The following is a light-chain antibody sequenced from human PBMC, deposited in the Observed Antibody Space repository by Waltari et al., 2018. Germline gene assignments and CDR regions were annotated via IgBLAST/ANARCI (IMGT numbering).Light chain of an antibody. V-gene: IGKV3-15*01. CDR3: QQYNNWPPFT. CDR1: QIVSSN. J-gene: IGKJ3*01. CDR2: VAS. Sequence: EIVMTQSPATLSVSPGERATLSCRASQIVSSNLAWYQQKPGQAPRLLIYVASTRATGIPARFSGSGSGTEFTLTISSLQSEDFAVYYCQQYNNWPPFTFGPGTKVDIK.